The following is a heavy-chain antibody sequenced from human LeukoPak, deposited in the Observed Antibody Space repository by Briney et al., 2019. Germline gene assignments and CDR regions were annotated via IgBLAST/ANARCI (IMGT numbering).Heavy chain of an antibody. CDR3: ASQAGLAAPYFDY. V-gene: IGHV4-59*01. J-gene: IGHJ4*02. CDR1: GDSMSSYY. CDR2: IYSSGST. D-gene: IGHD6-13*01. Sequence: PSETLSLTCTVSGDSMSSYYWSWIRQPPGKRLEWIGYIYSSGSTNYNPSLKSRVTMSVDTSKNQFSLKVSSVTAADTAAYFCASQAGLAAPYFDYWGQGALVTVSS.